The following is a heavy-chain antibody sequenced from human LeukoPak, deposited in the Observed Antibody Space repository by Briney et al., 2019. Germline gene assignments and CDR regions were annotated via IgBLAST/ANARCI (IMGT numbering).Heavy chain of an antibody. V-gene: IGHV3-48*03. Sequence: GGSLRLSCAASGFTFSSYEMTWVRQAPGKGLEWVSYISSSGSTIYYADSVKGRFTISRDNAKNSLYLQMNSLRAEDTAVYYCAELGITMIGGVWGKGTTVTISS. CDR1: GFTFSSYE. J-gene: IGHJ6*04. CDR3: AELGITMIGGV. CDR2: ISSSGSTI. D-gene: IGHD3-10*02.